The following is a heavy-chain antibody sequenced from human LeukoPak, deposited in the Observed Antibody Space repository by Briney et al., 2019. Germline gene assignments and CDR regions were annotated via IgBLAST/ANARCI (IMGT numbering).Heavy chain of an antibody. J-gene: IGHJ4*02. CDR2: VHKSGST. D-gene: IGHD1-26*01. Sequence: SETLSLTCAVSTDSITSNWWSWVRQPPGKGLDWIGEVHKSGSTNYYPSLQSRVTISIDKSKNQIALELTSVTAADTAVYYCAKEIVGAPTPGAYWGQGILVTVSS. CDR3: AKEIVGAPTPGAY. CDR1: TDSITSNW. V-gene: IGHV4-4*02.